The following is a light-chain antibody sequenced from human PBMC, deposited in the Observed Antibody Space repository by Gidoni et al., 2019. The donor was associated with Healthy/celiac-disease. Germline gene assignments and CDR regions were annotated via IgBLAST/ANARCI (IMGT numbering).Light chain of an antibody. CDR3: MQALQTPIT. CDR1: QSLLHSNGYNY. CDR2: LGS. J-gene: IGKJ5*01. V-gene: IGKV2-28*01. Sequence: DIVMTQSPLSLPVTPVEPASISCRSSQSLLHSNGYNYLDWYLQKPGQSPQLLIYLGSNRASGVPDRFSGSGSGTDFTLKISRVEAGDVGVYYCMQALQTPITFGQGTRLEIK.